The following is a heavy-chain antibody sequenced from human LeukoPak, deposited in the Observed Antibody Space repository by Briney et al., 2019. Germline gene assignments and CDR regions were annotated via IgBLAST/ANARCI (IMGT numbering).Heavy chain of an antibody. Sequence: GGSLRLSCVASGFTFNNYAMHWVRQAPGKGLEWVGRIKSKTDGGTTDYAAPVKGRFTISRDESKNTLYLQMNSLKTEDTAVYYCTTDFLWNIAAAAGNPSRGYWGQGTLVTVSS. CDR3: TTDFLWNIAAAAGNPSRGY. CDR2: IKSKTDGGTT. D-gene: IGHD6-13*01. CDR1: GFTFNNYA. J-gene: IGHJ4*02. V-gene: IGHV3-15*01.